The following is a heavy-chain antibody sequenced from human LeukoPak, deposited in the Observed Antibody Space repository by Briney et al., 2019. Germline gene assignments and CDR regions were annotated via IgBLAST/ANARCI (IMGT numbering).Heavy chain of an antibody. CDR1: GGSFSGYY. V-gene: IGHV4-34*01. CDR3: ARTSGYYQLDY. CDR2: INHSGST. D-gene: IGHD3-3*01. Sequence: PSETLSLTCAVYGGSFSGYYWSWIRQPPGKGLEWIGEINHSGSTNYNPSLKSRVTISVDTSKNQFSLKLSSVTAADTAVYYCARTSGYYQLDYWGQGTLVTVSS. J-gene: IGHJ4*02.